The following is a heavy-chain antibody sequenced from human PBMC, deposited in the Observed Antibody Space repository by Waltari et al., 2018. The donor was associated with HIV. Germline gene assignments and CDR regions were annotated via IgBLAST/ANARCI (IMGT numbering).Heavy chain of an antibody. J-gene: IGHJ6*02. D-gene: IGHD6-13*01. CDR1: GFPFSSYS. V-gene: IGHV3-48*01. Sequence: EVQLVESGGGLVQPGGSLGPSCAVPGFPFSSYSMNWVRQAPGKGLEWVSYISSSSSTIYYADSVKGRFTISRDNAKNSLYLQMNSLRAEDTAVYYCARDRGYSSTHYGMDVWGQGTTVTVSS. CDR2: ISSSSSTI. CDR3: ARDRGYSSTHYGMDV.